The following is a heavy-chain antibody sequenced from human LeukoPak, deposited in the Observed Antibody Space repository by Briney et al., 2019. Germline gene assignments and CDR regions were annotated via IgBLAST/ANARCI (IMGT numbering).Heavy chain of an antibody. CDR2: ISSSSSYI. Sequence: PGGSLRLSCAACGFSFSTLSMNWVRQAPGKGLEWVSSISSSSSYIYYADSVKGRFTISRDNAKNSLYLQMNSLRAEDTAVYYCAKGGDYVAFDIWGQGTMVTVS. V-gene: IGHV3-21*04. J-gene: IGHJ3*02. CDR3: AKGGDYVAFDI. D-gene: IGHD4-17*01. CDR1: GFSFSTLS.